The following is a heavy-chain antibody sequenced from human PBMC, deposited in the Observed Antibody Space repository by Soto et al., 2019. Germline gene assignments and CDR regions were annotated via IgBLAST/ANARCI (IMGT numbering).Heavy chain of an antibody. CDR2: ISDNGGNT. D-gene: IGHD1-1*01. Sequence: EGSLRLSCAASGFTFGNVALAGVRQAPGKGLEWVSSISDNGGNTDYADSARGRFTLSRDNSKNTLYLQMNHLKAEDTAVYYCAKLYWNPRYFDSWGQGARVTVSS. CDR3: AKLYWNPRYFDS. J-gene: IGHJ4*02. CDR1: GFTFGNVA. V-gene: IGHV3-23*01.